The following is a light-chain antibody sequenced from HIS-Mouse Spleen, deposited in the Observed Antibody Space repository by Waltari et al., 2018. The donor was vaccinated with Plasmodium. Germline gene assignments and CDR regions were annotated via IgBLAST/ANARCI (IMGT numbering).Light chain of an antibody. Sequence: EIVMTQSPATLSVSPGERATLSCRASQSVSSNLAWYQQKPGQAPRLLIYGASTRATGIPARFSGRGSGTEFTLTISSLQSEDFAVYYCQKYNNWSFTFGPGTKVDIK. J-gene: IGKJ3*01. V-gene: IGKV3-15*01. CDR3: QKYNNWSFT. CDR2: GAS. CDR1: QSVSSN.